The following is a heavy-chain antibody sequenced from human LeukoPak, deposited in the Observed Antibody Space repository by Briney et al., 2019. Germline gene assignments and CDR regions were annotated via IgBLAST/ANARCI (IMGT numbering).Heavy chain of an antibody. CDR3: ARLVDYYDSRGYFDY. CDR2: IYFSGTT. Sequence: SETLSLTCTVSGGSISSSGYYWGWVRQPPGKGLEWIGIIYFSGTTYYNPSLKSRVTISVDTSKNQFSLKLNSVTAADTAVYYCARLVDYYDSRGYFDYWGQGALVTVSS. D-gene: IGHD3-22*01. CDR1: GGSISSSGYY. V-gene: IGHV4-39*01. J-gene: IGHJ4*02.